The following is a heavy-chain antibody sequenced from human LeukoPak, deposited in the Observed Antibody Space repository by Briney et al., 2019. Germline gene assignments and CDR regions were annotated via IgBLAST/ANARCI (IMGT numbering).Heavy chain of an antibody. D-gene: IGHD4-23*01. CDR3: ARDGGHYGGNSFDY. V-gene: IGHV3-21*01. J-gene: IGHJ4*02. Sequence: PGGSLRHSCAPSGFTFSSYRMNWVRQRPGRGLEWASSISSSSSYIYYADSVKGRFTISRDNAKNSLYLQMNRLRAEDTAVYYCARDGGHYGGNSFDYWGQGTLVTVSS. CDR1: GFTFSSYR. CDR2: ISSSSSYI.